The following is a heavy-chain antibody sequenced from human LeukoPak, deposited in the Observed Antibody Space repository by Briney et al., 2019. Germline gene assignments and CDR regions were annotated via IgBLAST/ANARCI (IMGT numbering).Heavy chain of an antibody. CDR1: GLTFIDYE. D-gene: IGHD2-21*02. CDR2: ISSSGDTI. V-gene: IGHV3-48*03. CDR3: ARQIGVVAAFFMDV. Sequence: GGSLRLSCAASGLTFIDYEMNWVRQAPRKGVEWVSCISSSGDTIHYSDSMKGRFTICRDNVKNLVSLQLNRLRAEDTAVYYCARQIGVVAAFFMDVWGKGTTVTVST. J-gene: IGHJ6*04.